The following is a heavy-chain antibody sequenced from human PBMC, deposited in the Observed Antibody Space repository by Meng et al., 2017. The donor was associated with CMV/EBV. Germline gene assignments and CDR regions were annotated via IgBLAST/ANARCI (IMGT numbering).Heavy chain of an antibody. CDR3: ARAAYCGGDCYPNFDY. CDR2: ISAYNGNT. V-gene: IGHV1-18*01. D-gene: IGHD2-21*01. J-gene: IGHJ4*02. Sequence: TCTSYGSSWGRQDPGQGREWMGWISAYNGNTNYAQKLQGRVTMTTDTSTSTAYMELRSLRSDDTAVYYCARAAYCGGDCYPNFDYWGQGTLVTVSS. CDR1: TCTSYG.